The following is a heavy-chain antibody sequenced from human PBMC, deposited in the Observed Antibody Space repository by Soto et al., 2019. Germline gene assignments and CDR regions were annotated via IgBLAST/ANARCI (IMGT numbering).Heavy chain of an antibody. CDR3: AKSLFPHLVVVVAVFDY. CDR1: GFTFSSYA. J-gene: IGHJ4*02. CDR2: ISGSGGST. V-gene: IGHV3-23*01. D-gene: IGHD2-15*01. Sequence: GGSLRLSCAASGFTFSSYAMSWVRQAPGKGLEWVSAISGSGGSTYYADSVKGRFTISRDNSKNTLYLQMNSLRAEDTAVYYCAKSLFPHLVVVVAVFDYRGQGTPVTVSS.